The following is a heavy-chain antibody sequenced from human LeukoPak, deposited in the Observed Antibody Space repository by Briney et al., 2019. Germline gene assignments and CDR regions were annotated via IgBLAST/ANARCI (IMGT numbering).Heavy chain of an antibody. CDR2: TYYSGST. D-gene: IGHD5-12*01. V-gene: IGHV4-31*03. CDR3: ARDQGYSGYDLGY. J-gene: IGHJ4*02. Sequence: SQTLSLTCTVSGGSISSGGYYWSWTRQHPGKGLEWIGYTYYSGSTYYNPSLKSRVTISVDTSKNQFSLKLSSVTAADTAVYYCARDQGYSGYDLGYWGQGTLVTVSS. CDR1: GGSISSGGYY.